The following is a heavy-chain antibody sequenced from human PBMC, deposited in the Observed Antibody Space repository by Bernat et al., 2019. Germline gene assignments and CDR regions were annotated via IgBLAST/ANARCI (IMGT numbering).Heavy chain of an antibody. V-gene: IGHV1-2*04. D-gene: IGHD6-13*01. CDR3: ESGAAGVGGYYFDD. J-gene: IGHJ4*02. Sequence: QVQLVQSGAEVKKPGASVKVSCKASGYTFTGYYMHWVRQAPGQGLEWMGWINPNSGGTNNAQKFQGWITRTRAASIGTANMELRRRESEDTAVYCCESGAAGVGGYYFDDWGQGALVTVSS. CDR2: INPNSGGT. CDR1: GYTFTGYY.